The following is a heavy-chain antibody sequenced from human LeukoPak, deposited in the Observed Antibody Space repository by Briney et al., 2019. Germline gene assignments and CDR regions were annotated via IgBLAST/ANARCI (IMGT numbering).Heavy chain of an antibody. D-gene: IGHD3-16*01. Sequence: SETLSLTCIVSGDSISSYYWSWIRQPPGKGLDWIGCSYYSGTTKYNPSLKSRVTISVDASKNHFSLNLTSVTAADTAVYYCARDRSLGIIDYWGQGTLVTVSS. CDR2: SYYSGTT. CDR1: GDSISSYY. V-gene: IGHV4-59*01. J-gene: IGHJ4*02. CDR3: ARDRSLGIIDY.